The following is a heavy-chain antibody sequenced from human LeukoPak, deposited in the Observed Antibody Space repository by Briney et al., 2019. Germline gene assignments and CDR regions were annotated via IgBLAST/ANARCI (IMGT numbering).Heavy chain of an antibody. Sequence: SVKVSCKASGGTFSSYAISWVRQAPGQGLEWMGRIIPILGIANYAQKFQGRVTITADKSTSTAYMELSSLRSEDTAVYYCARDHVDTAMDTGYWGQGTLVTVSS. CDR2: IIPILGIA. D-gene: IGHD5-18*01. CDR1: GGTFSSYA. CDR3: ARDHVDTAMDTGY. V-gene: IGHV1-69*04. J-gene: IGHJ4*02.